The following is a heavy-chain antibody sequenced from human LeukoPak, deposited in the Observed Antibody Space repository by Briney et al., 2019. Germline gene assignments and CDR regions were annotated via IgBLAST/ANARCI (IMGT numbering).Heavy chain of an antibody. Sequence: GGSLRLSCAASGFTVSSNYMSWVRQAPGKGLEWVSVIYSGGSTYYADSVKGRFTISRDNSKNTLYLQMNSLRAEGTAVYYCARESSGILTGYYIDFGGQGTLVTVSS. V-gene: IGHV3-53*01. CDR3: ARESSGILTGYYIDF. D-gene: IGHD3-9*01. CDR2: IYSGGST. J-gene: IGHJ4*02. CDR1: GFTVSSNY.